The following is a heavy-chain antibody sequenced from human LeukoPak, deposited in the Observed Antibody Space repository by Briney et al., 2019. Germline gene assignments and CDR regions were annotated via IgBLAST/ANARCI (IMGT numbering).Heavy chain of an antibody. D-gene: IGHD3-10*01. CDR3: AKDRVDYYGSGSYYNR. CDR1: GFTFSSYA. V-gene: IGHV3-23*01. CDR2: ISGSGGST. J-gene: IGHJ4*02. Sequence: GGSLRLSCAASGFTFSSYAMSWVRQAPGKGLEWVSAISGSGGSTYCADSVTGRLTISRDNSKNTLYLQMNSLRAEDTAVYYCAKDRVDYYGSGSYYNRWGQGTLVTVSS.